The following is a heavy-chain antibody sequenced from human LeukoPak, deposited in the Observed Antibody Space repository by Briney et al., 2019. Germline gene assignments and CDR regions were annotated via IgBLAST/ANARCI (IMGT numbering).Heavy chain of an antibody. Sequence: SETLSLTCTVSGDSIISSSYYWGWIRQPPGKGPEWIGSFFYRGSTFYNPSLQSRAIISVDTSKNQFSLKLSSVTAADTAVYYCARHPPYYYGSGSYYNRPGYFDYWGQGTLVTVSS. CDR1: GDSIISSSYY. D-gene: IGHD3-10*01. V-gene: IGHV4-39*01. J-gene: IGHJ4*02. CDR2: FFYRGST. CDR3: ARHPPYYYGSGSYYNRPGYFDY.